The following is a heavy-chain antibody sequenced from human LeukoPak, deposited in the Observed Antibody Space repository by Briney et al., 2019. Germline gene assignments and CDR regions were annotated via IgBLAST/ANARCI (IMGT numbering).Heavy chain of an antibody. CDR1: GFTFSTYT. D-gene: IGHD7-27*01. J-gene: IGHJ4*02. CDR3: AIDPNWGTHS. Sequence: GGSLRLSCAAPGFTFSTYTMYWVRHPPGKRLGWVSIIGNNGGGIHYADSVRGRFTISRDNSKNAFYLQMNSLRVEDTAVYYCAIDPNWGTHSWGQGVLVTVSS. V-gene: IGHV3-23*01. CDR2: IGNNGGGI.